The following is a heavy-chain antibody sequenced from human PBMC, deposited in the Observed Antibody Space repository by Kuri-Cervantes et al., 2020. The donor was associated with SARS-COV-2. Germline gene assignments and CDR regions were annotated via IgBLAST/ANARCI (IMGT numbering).Heavy chain of an antibody. CDR3: ARGQNSELLWFGESISYYFDY. V-gene: IGHV4-34*01. D-gene: IGHD3-10*01. J-gene: IGHJ4*02. CDR1: GGSFSGYY. CDR2: INHSGST. Sequence: ESLKISCAVYGGSFSGYYWSWIRQPPGRGLKWIGEINHSGSTNYDPSLKSRVTISVDTSKNQFSLKLSSVTAADTAVYYCARGQNSELLWFGESISYYFDYWGQGTLVTVSS.